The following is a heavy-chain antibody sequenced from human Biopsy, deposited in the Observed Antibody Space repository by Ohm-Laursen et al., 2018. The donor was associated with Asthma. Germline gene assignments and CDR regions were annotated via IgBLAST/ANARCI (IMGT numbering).Heavy chain of an antibody. V-gene: IGHV1-24*01. CDR1: GYSLTDFS. J-gene: IGHJ4*02. CDR2: HDLEEGGT. Sequence: SRNISGYSLTDFSMHWVRQAPGQRVEWMGGHDLEEGGTVNARRFQGRVTMTEDTSTDTAYMELSSLSSDDTAVYYCASDFPKDYVRCNFQFWGQGTLVTVSS. CDR3: ASDFPKDYVRCNFQF. D-gene: IGHD4-17*01.